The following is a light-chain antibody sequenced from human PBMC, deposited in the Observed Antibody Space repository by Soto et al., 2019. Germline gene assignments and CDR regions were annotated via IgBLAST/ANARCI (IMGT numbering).Light chain of an antibody. J-gene: IGKJ1*01. CDR2: KAS. CDR1: QSISSW. Sequence: DIQLTQSPSPLSASVGDRVTITCRASQSISSWVAWYQQKPGKAPKLLIYKASSLESGVPSRVSGSGSGTDFSLTISCLQSEDFATYYCQQYNSYAVFGQGTKV. CDR3: QQYNSYAV. V-gene: IGKV1-5*03.